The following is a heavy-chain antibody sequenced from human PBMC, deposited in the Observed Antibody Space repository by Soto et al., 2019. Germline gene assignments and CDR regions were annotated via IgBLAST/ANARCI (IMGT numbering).Heavy chain of an antibody. CDR1: GYTFTGYY. CDR2: INPNSGGT. J-gene: IGHJ4*02. D-gene: IGHD1-20*01. Sequence: ASVKNCCKASGYTFTGYYMHWVRQAPGQGLEWMGWINPNSGGTNYAQKFQGRVTMTRDTSISTAYMELSRLRSDDTAVYYCARDLDVVGYYWNHAHFDYWGQGTLVTVSS. CDR3: ARDLDVVGYYWNHAHFDY. V-gene: IGHV1-2*02.